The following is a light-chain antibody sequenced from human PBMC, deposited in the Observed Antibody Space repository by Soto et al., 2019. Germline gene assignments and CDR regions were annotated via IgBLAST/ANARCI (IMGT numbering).Light chain of an antibody. Sequence: QSALTQPASVSGSPGQSITISCTGTSSDVGAYNFVSWYQQHPGKAPKLMIYDVSSRPSGVSNRFSGSKSGNTASLTISGLQAEDEADYYCSSYTSSNTLLFGGGTKLTVL. V-gene: IGLV2-14*01. CDR2: DVS. J-gene: IGLJ2*01. CDR1: SSDVGAYNF. CDR3: SSYTSSNTLL.